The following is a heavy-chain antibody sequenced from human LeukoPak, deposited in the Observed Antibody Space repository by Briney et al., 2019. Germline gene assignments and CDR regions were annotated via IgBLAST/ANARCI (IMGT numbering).Heavy chain of an antibody. J-gene: IGHJ3*02. Sequence: GGSLRLSCVVSGLTFDDYAMHWVRQAPGKGLEWVSGITWNSGRIGYADSVKGRFTVSRDNAKNSLYLQMNSLRAEDTALYYCAKDMRYGDSLYDAFDIWGQGTMVTVSS. V-gene: IGHV3-9*01. D-gene: IGHD4-17*01. CDR2: ITWNSGRI. CDR3: AKDMRYGDSLYDAFDI. CDR1: GLTFDDYA.